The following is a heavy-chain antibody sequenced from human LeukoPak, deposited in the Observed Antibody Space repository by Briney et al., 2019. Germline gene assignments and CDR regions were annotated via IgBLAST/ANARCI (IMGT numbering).Heavy chain of an antibody. J-gene: IGHJ4*02. CDR1: GYSISSGYY. Sequence: SETLSLTCTVSGYSISSGYYWGWIRQPPGKGLEWIGSIYHSGSTYYNPSLKSRVTISVDTSKNQFSLKLSSVTAADTAVYYCARGPYGSGSFLWGQGTLVTVSS. CDR3: ARGPYGSGSFL. V-gene: IGHV4-38-2*02. CDR2: IYHSGST. D-gene: IGHD3-10*01.